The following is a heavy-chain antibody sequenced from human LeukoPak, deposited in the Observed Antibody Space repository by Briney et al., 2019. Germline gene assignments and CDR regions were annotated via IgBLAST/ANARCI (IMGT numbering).Heavy chain of an antibody. Sequence: PSETLSLTCTVSGGSISSYYWSWIRQPPGKGLEWIGYIYYSGSTNYKPSLKSRVTISVDTSKNQFSLKLSSVTAADTAVYYCARDGYGYCSGGSCVGAFDIWGQGTMVTVSS. J-gene: IGHJ3*02. V-gene: IGHV4-59*01. CDR2: IYYSGST. CDR3: ARDGYGYCSGGSCVGAFDI. D-gene: IGHD2-15*01. CDR1: GGSISSYY.